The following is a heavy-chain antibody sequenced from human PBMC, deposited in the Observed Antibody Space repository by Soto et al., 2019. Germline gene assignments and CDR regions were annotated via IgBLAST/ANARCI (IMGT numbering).Heavy chain of an antibody. Sequence: QVQLVQSGAEVKKPGSSVKVSCKASGGTFSSYAISWVRQAPGQGLEWMGGIIPIFGTANYAQKFQGRVTITADESXXTDAMELISLRSEDTAVYYCAGDGDCRGGRGYHDYWGQGTLVTVSS. D-gene: IGHD2-15*01. CDR1: GGTFSSYA. J-gene: IGHJ4*02. V-gene: IGHV1-69*12. CDR2: IIPIFGTA. CDR3: AGDGDCRGGRGYHDY.